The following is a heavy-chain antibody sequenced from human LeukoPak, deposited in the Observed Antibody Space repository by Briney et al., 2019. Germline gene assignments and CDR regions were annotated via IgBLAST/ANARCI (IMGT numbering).Heavy chain of an antibody. V-gene: IGHV4-34*01. CDR3: ARAGKAAAGKDY. Sequence: SETLSLTCAVYGGSFSGYYWSWIRQPPGKGLEWIGEINHSGSTNYNPSLKSRVTISVDTSKNQFSLKLSSVTAADTAVYYCARAGKAAAGKDYWGRGTLVTVSS. D-gene: IGHD6-13*01. CDR1: GGSFSGYY. CDR2: INHSGST. J-gene: IGHJ4*02.